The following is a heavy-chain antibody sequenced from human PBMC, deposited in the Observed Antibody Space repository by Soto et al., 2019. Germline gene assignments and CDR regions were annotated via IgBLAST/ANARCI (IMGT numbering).Heavy chain of an antibody. V-gene: IGHV3-23*01. CDR3: AKGDRGYCSGGSCYLGDY. CDR2: IRNSGGST. J-gene: IGHJ4*02. CDR1: GFTFSNYA. D-gene: IGHD2-15*01. Sequence: EVQLLESGGGLVQPGGSLRLSCVVSGFTFSNYAMSWVRQAPGKGLEWVSGIRNSGGSTYYADSVKGRFTISRDNSKNTLYLQMNSLRAEDTAIYYCAKGDRGYCSGGSCYLGDYWGQGALVTVSS.